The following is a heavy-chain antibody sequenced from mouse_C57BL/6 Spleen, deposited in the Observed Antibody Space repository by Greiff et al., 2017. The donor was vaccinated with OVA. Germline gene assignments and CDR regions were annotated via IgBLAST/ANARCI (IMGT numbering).Heavy chain of an antibody. CDR2: INPSTGGT. CDR1: GYSFTGYY. Sequence: VQLQQSGPELVKPGASVKISCKASGYSFTGYYMNWVKQSPEKSLEWIGEINPSTGGTTYNQKFKAKATLTVDKSSSTAYMQLSSLTSEDTAVYYCTTSRMVTSMDYWGQGTSVTVSS. CDR3: TTSRMVTSMDY. V-gene: IGHV1-42*01. D-gene: IGHD2-2*01. J-gene: IGHJ4*01.